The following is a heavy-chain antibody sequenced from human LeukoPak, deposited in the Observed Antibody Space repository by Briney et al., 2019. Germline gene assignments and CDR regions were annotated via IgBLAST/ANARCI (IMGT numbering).Heavy chain of an antibody. CDR3: ARHRFVFGGVIVIPWYNWFDP. CDR1: GDTFRRYA. D-gene: IGHD3-16*02. V-gene: IGHV1-69*13. J-gene: IGHJ5*02. Sequence: SVKVSCKTLGDTFRRYAISWVRQAPGQGLEWMGGIIPIFGTADYAQKFQGRVTITADESTSTAYMELSSLRSEDTALYYCARHRFVFGGVIVIPWYNWFDPWGQGTLVTVSS. CDR2: IIPIFGTA.